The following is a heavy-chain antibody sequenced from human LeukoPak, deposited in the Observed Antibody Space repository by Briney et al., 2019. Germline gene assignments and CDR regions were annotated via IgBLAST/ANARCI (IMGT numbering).Heavy chain of an antibody. J-gene: IGHJ4*02. CDR3: ARHPLIEYSSSDY. CDR1: GGSISSSSYY. D-gene: IGHD6-6*01. Sequence: PSETLSLTCTVPGGSISSSSYYWGWIRQPPGKGLEWIGSIYYSGSTYYNPSLKSRVTISVDTSKNQFSLKLSSVTAADTAVYYCARHPLIEYSSSDYWGQGTLVTVSS. V-gene: IGHV4-39*01. CDR2: IYYSGST.